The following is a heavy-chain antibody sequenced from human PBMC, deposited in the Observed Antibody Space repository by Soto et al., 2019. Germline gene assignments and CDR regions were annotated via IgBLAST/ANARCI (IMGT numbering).Heavy chain of an antibody. CDR3: ARTVVSSVGGEFDY. CDR1: GGSISSYY. D-gene: IGHD3-16*01. V-gene: IGHV4-4*07. J-gene: IGHJ4*02. CDR2: IYTSGST. Sequence: SETLSLTCTVSGGSISSYYWSWIRQPAGKGLEWIGRIYTSGSTNYYPSPKSGVTMSVDTYKNKFSLKLSSVTAADAAVNYCARTVVSSVGGEFDYWGQGTLVTVSS.